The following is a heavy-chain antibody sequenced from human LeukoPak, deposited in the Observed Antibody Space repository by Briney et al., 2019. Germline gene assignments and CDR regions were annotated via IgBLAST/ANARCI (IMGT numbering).Heavy chain of an antibody. Sequence: SETLSLTCTASGGSISSGSYYWSWIRQPAGKGLEWIGRIYTSGSTNYNPSLKSRVTISVDTSKNQFSLKLSSVTAADTAVYYCAREKGKTYYDILTYDYWGQGTLVTVSS. J-gene: IGHJ4*02. D-gene: IGHD3-9*01. CDR1: GGSISSGSYY. CDR2: IYTSGST. CDR3: AREKGKTYYDILTYDY. V-gene: IGHV4-61*02.